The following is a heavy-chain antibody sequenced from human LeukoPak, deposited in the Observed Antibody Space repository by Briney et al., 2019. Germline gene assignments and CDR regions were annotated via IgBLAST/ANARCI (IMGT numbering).Heavy chain of an antibody. J-gene: IGHJ4*02. Sequence: GGSLRLSCGASGFTFRSYAMSWVRQAPGKGLEWVSFIYSDGSTYYADSVRGRFTISRDNSKNTVYLQMNSLRAEDTAVYYCARRAGIYSHPYDYWGQGTLVTVSS. CDR2: IYSDGST. D-gene: IGHD1-14*01. CDR3: ARRAGIYSHPYDY. V-gene: IGHV3-53*01. CDR1: GFTFRSYA.